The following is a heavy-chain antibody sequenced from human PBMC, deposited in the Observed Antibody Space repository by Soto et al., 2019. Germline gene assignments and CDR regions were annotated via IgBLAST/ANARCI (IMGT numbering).Heavy chain of an antibody. CDR1: GFTFSDHY. J-gene: IGHJ5*02. CDR2: IRNKANSYAT. CDR3: ARVPLVAGADAPRSEFDP. Sequence: GGSLRLSCAASGFTFSDHYMDWVRQAPGKGLEWVGRIRNKANSYATEYAAPVKGRFTISRDDSKNSLYLQMNSLRTEDTAVYYCARVPLVAGADAPRSEFDPWGQGTLVTISS. V-gene: IGHV3-72*01. D-gene: IGHD2-2*01.